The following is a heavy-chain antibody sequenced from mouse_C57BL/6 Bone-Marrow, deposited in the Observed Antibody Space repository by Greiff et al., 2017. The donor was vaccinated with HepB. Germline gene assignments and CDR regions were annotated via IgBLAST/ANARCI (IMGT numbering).Heavy chain of an antibody. V-gene: IGHV7-1*01. CDR2: SRNKANDYTT. J-gene: IGHJ2*01. Sequence: EVQRVESGGGLVQSGRSLRLSCATSGFTFSDFYMEWVRQAPGKGLEWIAASRNKANDYTTEYSASVKGRFIVSRDTSQSILYLQMNALRAEDTAIYYCARDAGYHYFDYWGQGTTLTVSS. CDR3: ARDAGYHYFDY. D-gene: IGHD1-2*01. CDR1: GFTFSDFY.